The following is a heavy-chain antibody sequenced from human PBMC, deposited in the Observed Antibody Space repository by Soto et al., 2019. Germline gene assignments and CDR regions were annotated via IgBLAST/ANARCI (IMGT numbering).Heavy chain of an antibody. CDR1: GFPFSSYT. D-gene: IGHD4-17*01. Sequence: PGGSLGLSCAASGFPFSSYTMNWVRQAPGKGLEWVSGINSGGRTYYADSVKGRFTISRDDSKNTLYLQIISLRAEDTAVYYCAKDLRPDGVWDFDYWGQGTLVTVSS. CDR3: AKDLRPDGVWDFDY. CDR2: INSGGRT. V-gene: IGHV3-23*01. J-gene: IGHJ4*02.